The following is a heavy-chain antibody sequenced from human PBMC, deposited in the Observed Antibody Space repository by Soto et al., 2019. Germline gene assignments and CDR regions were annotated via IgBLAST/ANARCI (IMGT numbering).Heavy chain of an antibody. Sequence: PSETLSLTCTVSGGSISSYYWSWIRQPPGKGLEWIGYIYYSGSTNYNPSLKSRVTISVDTSKNQFSLKLSSVTAADTAVYYCARGYCTNGVCLGGPVEIDYWGQGTLVTVSS. J-gene: IGHJ4*02. CDR3: ARGYCTNGVCLGGPVEIDY. CDR1: GGSISSYY. V-gene: IGHV4-59*01. CDR2: IYYSGST. D-gene: IGHD2-8*01.